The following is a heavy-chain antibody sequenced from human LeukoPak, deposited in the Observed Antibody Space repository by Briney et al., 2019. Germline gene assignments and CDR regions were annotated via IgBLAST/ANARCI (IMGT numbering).Heavy chain of an antibody. V-gene: IGHV3-30*18. J-gene: IGHJ5*02. D-gene: IGHD3-3*01. CDR2: ISYDGSNK. CDR1: GFTFSSYG. Sequence: GRSLRLSRAASGFTFSSYGMHWVRQAPGKGLEWVAVISYDGSNKYYADSVKGRFTISRDNSKNTLYLQMNSLRAEDTAVYYCAKPLGSLLRFFNWFDPWGQGTLVTVSS. CDR3: AKPLGSLLRFFNWFDP.